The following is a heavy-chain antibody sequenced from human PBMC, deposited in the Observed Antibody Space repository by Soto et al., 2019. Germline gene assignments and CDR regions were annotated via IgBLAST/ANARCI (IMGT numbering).Heavy chain of an antibody. Sequence: ASVKVSCKASGYTFTSYAMHWVRQAPGQRLEWIGWINAGNGNTKYSQKFQGRVTITRDTSASTAYMELSSLRSEDTAVYYCARDPATVTTSDNAFDIWGQGTMVTVSS. CDR2: INAGNGNT. V-gene: IGHV1-3*01. J-gene: IGHJ3*02. CDR3: ARDPATVTTSDNAFDI. CDR1: GYTFTSYA. D-gene: IGHD4-17*01.